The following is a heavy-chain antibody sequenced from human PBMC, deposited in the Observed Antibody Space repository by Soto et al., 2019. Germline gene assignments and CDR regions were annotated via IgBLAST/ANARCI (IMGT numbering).Heavy chain of an antibody. V-gene: IGHV4-59*01. CDR2: IYYSGST. J-gene: IGHJ2*01. CDR3: ASLGYGSGGSCYSRWYFDL. D-gene: IGHD2-15*01. CDR1: GGSISSYY. Sequence: QVQLQESGPGLVKPSETLSLTCTVSGGSISSYYWSWIRQPPGKGLEWIGYIYYSGSTNYNPSLKSRVTISADTSKNQFSLKLSSVTAADAAVYYCASLGYGSGGSCYSRWYFDLWGRGTLVTVSS.